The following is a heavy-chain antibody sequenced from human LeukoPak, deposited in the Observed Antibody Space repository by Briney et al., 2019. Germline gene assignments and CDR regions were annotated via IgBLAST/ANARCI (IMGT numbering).Heavy chain of an antibody. CDR1: GFTFSDYY. CDR3: ARDHYYGSDP. V-gene: IGHV3-11*01. CDR2: ISGSGTTI. Sequence: GGSLRLSCAASGFTFSDYYMSWIRQAPGKGLEWVSYISGSGTTIYCADSVKGRFTISRDNAKNSLHLQMNSLRAEDTAVYYCARDHYYGSDPWGQGTLVTVSS. J-gene: IGHJ5*02. D-gene: IGHD3-10*01.